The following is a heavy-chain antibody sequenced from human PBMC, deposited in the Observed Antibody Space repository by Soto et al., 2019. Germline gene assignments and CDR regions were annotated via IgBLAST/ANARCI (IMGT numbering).Heavy chain of an antibody. D-gene: IGHD2-2*01. J-gene: IGHJ6*02. Sequence: LETLSLTCAVYGGSFSGYYWSWIRQPPGKGLEWIGEINHSGSTNYNPSLKSRVTISVDTSKNQFSLKLSSVTAADTAVYYCARWAQLLKPLRDYGMDVWGQGTTVTVSS. CDR2: INHSGST. V-gene: IGHV4-34*01. CDR3: ARWAQLLKPLRDYGMDV. CDR1: GGSFSGYY.